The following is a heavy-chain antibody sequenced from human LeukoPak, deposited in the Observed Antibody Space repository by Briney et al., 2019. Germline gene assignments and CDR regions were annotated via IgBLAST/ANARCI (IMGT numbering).Heavy chain of an antibody. J-gene: IGHJ6*02. CDR1: GYTFTSYA. V-gene: IGHV1-3*01. CDR2: INAGNGNT. CDR3: ARGSYGGNSADYYYYGMDV. D-gene: IGHD4-23*01. Sequence: ASVKVSCKAFGYTFTSYAMHWVRQAPGQRLEWMGWINAGNGNTEYSQKFQGRVTITRDTSASTAYMELSSLRSEDTAVYYCARGSYGGNSADYYYYGMDVWGQGTTVTVSS.